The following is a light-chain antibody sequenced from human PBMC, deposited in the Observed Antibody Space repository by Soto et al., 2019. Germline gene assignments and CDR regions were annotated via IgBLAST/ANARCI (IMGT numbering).Light chain of an antibody. CDR1: SSYIGAGYD. CDR3: QSYDSGLSCWV. CDR2: GNS. V-gene: IGLV1-40*01. Sequence: QSVLTQPPSVSGAPGQRVTISCTGSSSYIGAGYDVHWYQQLPGTAPKLLIYGNSNRPSGVPDRFSGSKSGTSASLAITGLQAEDEADYFCQSYDSGLSCWVFGGGTKLTVL. J-gene: IGLJ3*02.